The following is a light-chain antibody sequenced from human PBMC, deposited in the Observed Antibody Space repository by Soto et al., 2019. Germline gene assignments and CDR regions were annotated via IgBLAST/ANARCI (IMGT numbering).Light chain of an antibody. J-gene: IGKJ1*01. V-gene: IGKV3-20*01. CDR3: QQYGRSPWT. Sequence: IVLTQSRCTLCLSPGRRPTISCRASQSVSNYLAWYQQKPGQAPRIVIYGASSRATGIPDRFSGSCSGTDFTLTISRLETEDFAVYYCQQYGRSPWTFGQGTKVDIK. CDR1: QSVSNY. CDR2: GAS.